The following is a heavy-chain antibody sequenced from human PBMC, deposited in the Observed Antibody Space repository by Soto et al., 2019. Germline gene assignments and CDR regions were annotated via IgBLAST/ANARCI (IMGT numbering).Heavy chain of an antibody. CDR3: AREERFGRRYGMDV. J-gene: IGHJ6*02. Sequence: ASVKVSCKASGGTFSSYTISWVRQAPGQGLEWMGRIIPILGIVNYAQKFQGRVTITADNSTSTAYIELSSLRSEDTAVYYCAREERFGRRYGMDVWGQGTTVTVSS. CDR1: GGTFSSYT. D-gene: IGHD3-10*01. V-gene: IGHV1-69*04. CDR2: IIPILGIV.